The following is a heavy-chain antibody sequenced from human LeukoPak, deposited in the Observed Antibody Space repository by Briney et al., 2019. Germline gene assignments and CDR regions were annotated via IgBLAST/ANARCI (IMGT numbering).Heavy chain of an antibody. V-gene: IGHV4-61*02. J-gene: IGHJ2*01. CDR2: ISSSRST. Sequence: SETLSLTCTVSGDSISSGDYYWSWIRQPAGKGLEWIGRISSSRSTNYNPSLKSRVTISVDTSKNQFSLKLSSVTAADTAVYYCARDCPGMGELKDGSGSSLGYFDLWGRGTLVTVSS. D-gene: IGHD3-10*01. CDR1: GDSISSGDYY. CDR3: ARDCPGMGELKDGSGSSLGYFDL.